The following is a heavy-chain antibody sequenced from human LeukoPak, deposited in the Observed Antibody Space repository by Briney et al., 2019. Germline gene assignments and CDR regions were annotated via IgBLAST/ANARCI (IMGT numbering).Heavy chain of an antibody. Sequence: PSETLSLTCTVSGGSISSSSYYWGWIRQPPGKGLEWIGEINHSGSTNYNPSLKSRVTISVDTSKNQFSLKLSSVTAADTAVYYCARSGYGDYVGFDYWGQGTLVTVSS. CDR1: GGSISSSSYY. J-gene: IGHJ4*02. CDR2: INHSGST. D-gene: IGHD4-17*01. CDR3: ARSGYGDYVGFDY. V-gene: IGHV4-39*07.